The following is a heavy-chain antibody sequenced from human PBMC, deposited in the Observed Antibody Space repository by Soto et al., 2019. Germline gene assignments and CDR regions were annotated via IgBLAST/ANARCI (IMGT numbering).Heavy chain of an antibody. V-gene: IGHV4-39*01. CDR3: ARFKPQWLAYAEYFQH. CDR1: GGSISSSSYY. D-gene: IGHD6-19*01. Sequence: SETLSLTCTVSGGSISSSSYYWGWIRQPPGKGLEWIGSIYYSGSTYYNPSLKSRVTISVDTSKNQFSLKLSSVTAADTAVYYCARFKPQWLAYAEYFQHWGQGTLVTVSS. CDR2: IYYSGST. J-gene: IGHJ1*01.